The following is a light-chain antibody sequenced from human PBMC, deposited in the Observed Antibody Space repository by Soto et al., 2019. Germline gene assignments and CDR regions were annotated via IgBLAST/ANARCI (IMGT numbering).Light chain of an antibody. CDR3: CSYAGSSTPYV. CDR1: SSDVGSYNL. J-gene: IGLJ1*01. V-gene: IGLV2-23*01. CDR2: EGS. Sequence: QSVLTQPASVSGSPGQSITISCTGTSSDVGSYNLVSWYQQHPGKAPKLMIYEGSKRPSGVSNRFSGSKSGNTASLTISGLQAEDAADYYCCSYAGSSTPYVFGTGTRSPS.